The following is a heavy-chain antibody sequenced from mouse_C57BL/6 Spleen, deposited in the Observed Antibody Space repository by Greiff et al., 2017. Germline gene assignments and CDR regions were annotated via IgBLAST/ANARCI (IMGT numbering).Heavy chain of an antibody. CDR1: GYTFTDYN. D-gene: IGHD2-2*01. Sequence: VQLQQSGPELVKPGASVKMSCKASGYTFTDYNMHWVKQSHGKSLEWIGYINPNNGGTSYNQKFKGKATLTVNKSSSTAYMELRSLTSEDSAVYYCARHYGYDVGYFDYWGQGTTLTVSS. J-gene: IGHJ2*01. CDR2: INPNNGGT. CDR3: ARHYGYDVGYFDY. V-gene: IGHV1-22*01.